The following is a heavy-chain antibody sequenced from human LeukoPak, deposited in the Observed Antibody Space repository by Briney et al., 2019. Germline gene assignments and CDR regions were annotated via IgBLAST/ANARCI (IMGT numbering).Heavy chain of an antibody. D-gene: IGHD3-22*01. CDR1: GFTFSDYD. CDR3: AKNSDFDSSGLSP. Sequence: PGRSLTLSCAASGFTFSDYDMHWARQAPGKGLEWVAVISSDGSNKYYADSVKGRFTISRDTSKNTLYLQMNSLRPEDTAVYYCAKNSDFDSSGLSPWGQGTMVTVSS. V-gene: IGHV3-30*18. J-gene: IGHJ5*02. CDR2: ISSDGSNK.